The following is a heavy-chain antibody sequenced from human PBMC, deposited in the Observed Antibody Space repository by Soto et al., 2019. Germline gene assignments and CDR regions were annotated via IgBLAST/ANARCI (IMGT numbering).Heavy chain of an antibody. CDR1: GFTFSSYA. D-gene: IGHD3-3*01. Sequence: GGSLRLSCAASGFTFSSYAMSWVRQAPGKGLEWVSAISGSGGSTYYADSVKGRFTISRDNSKNTLYLQMNSLRAEDTAVYYCAKFRWSLPTYYYYMDVWGKGTTVTVSS. V-gene: IGHV3-23*01. CDR2: ISGSGGST. J-gene: IGHJ6*03. CDR3: AKFRWSLPTYYYYMDV.